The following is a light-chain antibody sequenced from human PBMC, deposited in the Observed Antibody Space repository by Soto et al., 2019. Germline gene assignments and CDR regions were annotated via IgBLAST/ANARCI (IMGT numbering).Light chain of an antibody. CDR1: QSVSSSY. CDR2: GAS. V-gene: IGKV3-20*01. CDR3: QQFNNLPPWT. J-gene: IGKJ1*01. Sequence: EIVLTQSPGTLSLSPGERATLSCRSIQSVSSSYLAWYQQKPGQAPRLLIYGASSRATGIPDRFSGSGSGTDFTLTISSLQSEDFAIYYCQQFNNLPPWTFGQGGKVDIK.